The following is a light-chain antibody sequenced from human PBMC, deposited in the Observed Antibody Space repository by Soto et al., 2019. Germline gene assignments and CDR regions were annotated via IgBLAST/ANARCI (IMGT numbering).Light chain of an antibody. CDR1: SSDVGGYNY. CDR3: SSYAGSNMV. Sequence: QSALTQPHSASGSPGQSVTISCTGTSSDVGGYNYVSWYQQHPGKAPKLMIYEVSKRPSGVPDRFSGSKSGNTASLTVSGLQAEDEADYYCSSYAGSNMVFGGGTKLTVL. CDR2: EVS. J-gene: IGLJ2*01. V-gene: IGLV2-8*01.